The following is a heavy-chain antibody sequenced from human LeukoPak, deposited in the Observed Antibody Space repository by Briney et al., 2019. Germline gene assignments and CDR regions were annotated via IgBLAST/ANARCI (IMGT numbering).Heavy chain of an antibody. Sequence: SEPLSLTCTVSGDSISTYYWSWIRQPAGKGLEWIGRIYTSGSTNYNPSLKSRVTMSVDTSKNQFSLKLSSVTAADTAVYYCARDPYRDNWFDPWGQGTLVTVSS. J-gene: IGHJ5*02. CDR3: ARDPYRDNWFDP. V-gene: IGHV4-4*07. CDR2: IYTSGST. D-gene: IGHD2-2*01. CDR1: GDSISTYY.